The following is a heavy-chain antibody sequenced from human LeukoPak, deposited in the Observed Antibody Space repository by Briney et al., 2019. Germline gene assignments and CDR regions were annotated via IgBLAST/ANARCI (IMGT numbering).Heavy chain of an antibody. CDR2: IKQDGSEK. V-gene: IGHV3-7*01. Sequence: GGSLRLSCAASGFTFSSYWMSRVRQAPGKGLEWVANIKQDGSEKYYVDSVKGRFTISRDNAKNSLYLQMNSLRAEDTAVYYCARDRVQYSSLLYYFDYWGQGTLVTVSS. CDR1: GFTFSSYW. CDR3: ARDRVQYSSLLYYFDY. D-gene: IGHD6-6*01. J-gene: IGHJ4*02.